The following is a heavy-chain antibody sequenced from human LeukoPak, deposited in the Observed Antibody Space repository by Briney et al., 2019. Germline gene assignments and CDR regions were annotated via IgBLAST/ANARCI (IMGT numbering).Heavy chain of an antibody. J-gene: IGHJ4*02. V-gene: IGHV3-30*18. D-gene: IGHD1-26*01. CDR3: AKEGFDGRYYPYFDY. CDR1: GFTFSSYD. CDR2: ISYDGSNK. Sequence: PGGSLRLSCAASGFTFSSYDMHWVRQAPGKGLEWVAVISYDGSNKYYADSVKGRFTISRDNSKNTLYLQMNSLRAEDTAVYYCAKEGFDGRYYPYFDYWGQGTLVTDSS.